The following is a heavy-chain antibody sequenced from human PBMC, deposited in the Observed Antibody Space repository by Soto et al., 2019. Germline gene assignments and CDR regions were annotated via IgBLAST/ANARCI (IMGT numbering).Heavy chain of an antibody. Sequence: GESLKISCKGSGYTFPSYWVGWVRQMPGKGLDWMGIIYPGDSDTRYSPSFQGQVTISADKSITTAYLQWNSLKASDTAMYYCARLRDCSNGICYRLDYWGQGTLVTVSS. J-gene: IGHJ4*02. V-gene: IGHV5-51*01. D-gene: IGHD2-8*01. CDR1: GYTFPSYW. CDR3: ARLRDCSNGICYRLDY. CDR2: IYPGDSDT.